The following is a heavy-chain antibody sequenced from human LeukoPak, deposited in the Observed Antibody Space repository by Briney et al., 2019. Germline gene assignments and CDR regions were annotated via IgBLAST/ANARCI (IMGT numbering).Heavy chain of an antibody. D-gene: IGHD4-23*01. CDR2: ISYDGSNK. J-gene: IGHJ4*02. CDR3: AKDDDYGGN. Sequence: ARSLRLSCAASGFTFNNYGMHWVRQAPGKGLEWVAVISYDGSNKYYADSVKGRFTISRSNSKNTLYLQMNSLRAEDTAVYYCAKDDDYGGNWGQGTLVTVSS. CDR1: GFTFNNYG. V-gene: IGHV3-30*18.